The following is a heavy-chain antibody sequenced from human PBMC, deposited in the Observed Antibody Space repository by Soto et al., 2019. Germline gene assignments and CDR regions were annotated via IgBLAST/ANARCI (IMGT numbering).Heavy chain of an antibody. CDR3: ARDVGYSSGWYVY. Sequence: ASVKGSCKASGYTFTSYAMHWVRQANGQRLEWMGWNNAGNGNTKYSQKFQGRVTITRDTSASTAYMELSSLRSEDTAVYYCARDVGYSSGWYVYWGQGTLVTVSS. CDR1: GYTFTSYA. CDR2: NNAGNGNT. D-gene: IGHD6-19*01. J-gene: IGHJ4*02. V-gene: IGHV1-3*01.